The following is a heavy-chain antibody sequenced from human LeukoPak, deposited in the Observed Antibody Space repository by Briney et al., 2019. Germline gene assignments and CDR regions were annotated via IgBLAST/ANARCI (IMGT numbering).Heavy chain of an antibody. D-gene: IGHD1-1*01. CDR3: ARDHNYALDN. V-gene: IGHV3-48*04. Sequence: GGSLRLSCAASGFTFSDYSMNWVRQAPGKGLEWIGWIGTSSGNTKYADSVKGRFTISGDNAKNSLYLQMNSLRVEDTAVYYCARDHNYALDNWGQGTLVTVSS. CDR2: IGTSSGNT. J-gene: IGHJ4*02. CDR1: GFTFSDYS.